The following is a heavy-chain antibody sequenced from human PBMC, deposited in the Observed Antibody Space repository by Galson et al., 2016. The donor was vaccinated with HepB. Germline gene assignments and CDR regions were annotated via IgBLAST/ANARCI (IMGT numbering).Heavy chain of an antibody. CDR3: AREIPYLDS. Sequence: SVKVSCKASGGTFSNFAIGWVRQAPGQGLEWMGGIIPMFGKVHFAPKFQARVTFTADESTATAYMELSSLISEDTAVYFCAREIPYLDSWGQGTLVTVSS. CDR1: GGTFSNFA. V-gene: IGHV1-69*13. CDR2: IIPMFGKV. J-gene: IGHJ4*02.